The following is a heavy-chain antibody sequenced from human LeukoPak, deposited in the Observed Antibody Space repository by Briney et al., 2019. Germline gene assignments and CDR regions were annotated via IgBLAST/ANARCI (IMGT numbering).Heavy chain of an antibody. CDR2: IRYDGSNK. J-gene: IGHJ4*02. V-gene: IGHV3-30*02. CDR3: AKGYCSGGNCYNFDY. CDR1: GFSFSSCA. Sequence: GGSLRLSCAAPGFSFSSCAMHWVRQAPGKGLEWVAFIRYDGSNKYYADSVKGRFTISRDNSKNTLYLQMNSLRAEDTAVYYCAKGYCSGGNCYNFDYWGQGALVTVSP. D-gene: IGHD2-15*01.